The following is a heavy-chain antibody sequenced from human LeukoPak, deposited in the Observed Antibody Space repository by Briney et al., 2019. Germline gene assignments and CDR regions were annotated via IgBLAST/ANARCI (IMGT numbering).Heavy chain of an antibody. D-gene: IGHD3-3*01. CDR3: ARASPYYDYFDY. J-gene: IGHJ4*02. V-gene: IGHV1-69*13. CDR2: IIPIFGTA. CDR1: GGTFSSYA. Sequence: WASVKVSCKASGGTFSSYAISWVRQAPGQGLEWLGGIIPIFGTANYAQKFQGRVTITADEYTSTAYMELSSLRSEDTAVYYCARASPYYDYFDYWGQGTLVTVSS.